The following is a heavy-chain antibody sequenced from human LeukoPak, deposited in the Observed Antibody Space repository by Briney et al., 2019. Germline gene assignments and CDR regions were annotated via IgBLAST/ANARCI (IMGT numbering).Heavy chain of an antibody. V-gene: IGHV3-30*18. D-gene: IGHD3-22*01. CDR2: ISYDGSNK. CDR1: GFTFSSYG. J-gene: IGHJ4*02. CDR3: AKDRAYYYDSSGYYPYYFDY. Sequence: GGSLRLSCAASGFTFSSYGMHWARQAPGKGLEWVAVISYDGSNKYYADSVKGRFTISRDNSKNTLYLQMNSLRAEDTAVYYCAKDRAYYYDSSGYYPYYFDYWGQGTLVTVSS.